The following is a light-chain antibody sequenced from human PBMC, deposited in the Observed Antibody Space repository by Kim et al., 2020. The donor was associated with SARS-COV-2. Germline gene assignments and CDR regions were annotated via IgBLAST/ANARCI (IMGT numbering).Light chain of an antibody. V-gene: IGLV6-57*03. CDR2: EDD. CDR3: QSYNRDNVL. Sequence: PRKTVTIYCTRRSGSIDDNYVQWYQQRPGGVPTTVIYEDDQRPSGVSDRFSGSIDNSSNSASLTISGLRTEDEADYYCQSYNRDNVLFGGGTQLTVL. CDR1: SGSIDDNY. J-gene: IGLJ2*01.